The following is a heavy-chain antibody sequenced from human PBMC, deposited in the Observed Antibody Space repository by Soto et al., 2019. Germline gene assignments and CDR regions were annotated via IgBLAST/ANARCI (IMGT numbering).Heavy chain of an antibody. Sequence: SETLSLTCTVSGGSISSGDYYWNWIRQPPGKGLEWIGYIYYSGSTYYNPSLKSRVTISVDTSKNQFSLKLSSVTAADTAVYYCARMIFTYYYYGMDVWGQGTTVTVSS. D-gene: IGHD3-16*01. CDR3: ARMIFTYYYYGMDV. CDR1: GGSISSGDYY. CDR2: IYYSGST. V-gene: IGHV4-30-4*01. J-gene: IGHJ6*02.